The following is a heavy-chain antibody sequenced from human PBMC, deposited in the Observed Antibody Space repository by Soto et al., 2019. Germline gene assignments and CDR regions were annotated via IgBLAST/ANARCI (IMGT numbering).Heavy chain of an antibody. Sequence: GGSLRLSCAASGFTFSSYSMNWVRQAPGKGLEWVSYISSSSSTIYYADSVKGRFTISRDNVKNSLYLQMNSLRDEDTAVYYCARDLAAAGNYYYYGMDVWGQGTTVTVSS. CDR2: ISSSSSTI. D-gene: IGHD6-13*01. J-gene: IGHJ6*02. V-gene: IGHV3-48*02. CDR3: ARDLAAAGNYYYYGMDV. CDR1: GFTFSSYS.